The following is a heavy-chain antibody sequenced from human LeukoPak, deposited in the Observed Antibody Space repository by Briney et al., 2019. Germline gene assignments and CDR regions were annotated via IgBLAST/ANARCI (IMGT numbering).Heavy chain of an antibody. J-gene: IGHJ4*02. CDR2: ISSSGSTI. CDR1: GFTFSSYS. Sequence: GGSLRLSCAASGFTFSSYSMNWLRQAPGKGLEWVSYISSSGSTIYYADSVKGRFTISRDNAKDSLYLQMNSLRAEDTAVYYCARDFRDYGDDYWGQGTLVTVSS. CDR3: ARDFRDYGDDY. V-gene: IGHV3-48*03. D-gene: IGHD4-17*01.